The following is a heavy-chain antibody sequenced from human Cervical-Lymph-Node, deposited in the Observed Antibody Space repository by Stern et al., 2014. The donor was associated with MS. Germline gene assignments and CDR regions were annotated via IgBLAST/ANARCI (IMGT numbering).Heavy chain of an antibody. V-gene: IGHV1-2*02. CDR1: GYTFTGYY. D-gene: IGHD5-24*01. J-gene: IGHJ4*02. CDR3: AKDGYNY. Sequence: VQLVESGAEVKKPGASVKVSCKASGYTFTGYYIHWVRQAPGQGLEWMGWIIPNNGDTNCAQNFQGRVTMTRDTSISTAYMELSRLRSDDTAVYYCAKDGYNYWGQGTLVTVSS. CDR2: IIPNNGDT.